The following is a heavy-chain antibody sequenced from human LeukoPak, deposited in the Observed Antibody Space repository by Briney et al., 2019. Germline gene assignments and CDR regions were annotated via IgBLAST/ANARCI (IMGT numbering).Heavy chain of an antibody. CDR2: INPNSGGT. D-gene: IGHD4-17*01. CDR3: ARDPMTTVTTSDAFDI. V-gene: IGHV1-2*02. Sequence: WASVKVSCKASGYTFTGYYMHWVRQAPGQGLEWMGWINPNSGGTNYAQKFQGRVTMTRDTSISTAYMELSRLRSDDTAVYYCARDPMTTVTTSDAFDIWGQGTMVTVSS. CDR1: GYTFTGYY. J-gene: IGHJ3*02.